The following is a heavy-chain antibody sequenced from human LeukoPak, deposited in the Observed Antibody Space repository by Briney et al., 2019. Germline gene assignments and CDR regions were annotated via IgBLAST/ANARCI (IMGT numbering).Heavy chain of an antibody. CDR1: GFTFSSAW. CDR3: TTDGYSYGYRDY. D-gene: IGHD5-18*01. Sequence: GGSLRLSCAASGFTFSSAWMSGVRQPPGKGPEWVGRIDSKADGGTTDYAAPIKDRFIISRDDSKNTMYLQMNSLKTEDTGVYYCTTDGYSYGYRDYWGQGTLVTVSS. J-gene: IGHJ4*02. V-gene: IGHV3-15*04. CDR2: IDSKADGGTT.